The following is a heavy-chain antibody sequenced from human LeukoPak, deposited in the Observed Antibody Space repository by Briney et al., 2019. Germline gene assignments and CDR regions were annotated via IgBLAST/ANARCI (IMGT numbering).Heavy chain of an antibody. CDR3: ARNRLATSGTAPVYYYYGMDV. J-gene: IGHJ6*02. V-gene: IGHV4-59*01. Sequence: SETLSLTCTVSGDSISSYYWSWIRQPPGKGLEYIGYIYYSGSTNYNPSLKSRVTISVDTSRNHLSLKLSSVTAADTAVYYCARNRLATSGTAPVYYYYGMDVWGQGTTVTVSS. D-gene: IGHD1-26*01. CDR1: GDSISSYY. CDR2: IYYSGST.